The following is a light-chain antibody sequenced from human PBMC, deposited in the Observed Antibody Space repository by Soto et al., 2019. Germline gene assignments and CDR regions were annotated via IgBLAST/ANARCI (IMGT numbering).Light chain of an antibody. CDR1: QSIDSNF. CDR3: QHYGSSPPYT. Sequence: IVLTQSPGTLSLSPGERVTLSCRASQSIDSNFLAWYQQKPGQAPRLLIYGASTRAPGVPDRFSGGGSGTDFTLSLSRLEPEDFAVYFCQHYGSSPPYTFGQGIKLEIK. CDR2: GAS. J-gene: IGKJ2*01. V-gene: IGKV3-20*01.